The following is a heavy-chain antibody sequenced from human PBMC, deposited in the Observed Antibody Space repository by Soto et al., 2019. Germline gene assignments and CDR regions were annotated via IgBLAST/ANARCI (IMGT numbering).Heavy chain of an antibody. CDR2: INTDGSST. V-gene: IGHV3-74*01. CDR1: GFTFSTYW. D-gene: IGHD6-25*01. CDR3: VRVSNGWQGVDY. J-gene: IGHJ4*02. Sequence: EVQLVESGGGLVQPGGSLRLSCAASGFTFSTYWMHWVRQAPGKGLVWVSRINTDGSSTSYADSVKGRFTISRDDAKNTLHLQMNSLSAEDTAVYYCVRVSNGWQGVDYCGQGTLVTV.